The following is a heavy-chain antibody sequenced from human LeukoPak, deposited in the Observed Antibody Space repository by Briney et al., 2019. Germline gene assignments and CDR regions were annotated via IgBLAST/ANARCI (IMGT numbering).Heavy chain of an antibody. CDR3: ARSFITMIVPRAFDY. V-gene: IGHV3-9*01. Sequence: GGSLRLSCAASGFTFDDYAMHWVRQAPGKGLEWVSGISWNSGSIGYADSVKGRFTISRDNAKNSLYLQMNSLRAEDTAVYYCARSFITMIVPRAFDYWGQGTLVTVSS. CDR2: ISWNSGSI. J-gene: IGHJ4*02. D-gene: IGHD3-22*01. CDR1: GFTFDDYA.